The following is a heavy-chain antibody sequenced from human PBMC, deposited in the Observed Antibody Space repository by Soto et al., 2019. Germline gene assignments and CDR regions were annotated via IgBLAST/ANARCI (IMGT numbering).Heavy chain of an antibody. CDR2: IRSKANNYAT. CDR1: GFTFSGSA. V-gene: IGHV3-73*02. J-gene: IGHJ6*02. CDR3: TNPQVYYGMDV. Sequence: EVQLVESGGGLVQPGGSLKLSCAASGFTFSGSAVHWVRPASGKGLEWVGRIRSKANNYATAYAASVQGMFTIFRDDLKNTAYLQMNSLKTEDTAVYYCTNPQVYYGMDVWGQGTTVTVSS.